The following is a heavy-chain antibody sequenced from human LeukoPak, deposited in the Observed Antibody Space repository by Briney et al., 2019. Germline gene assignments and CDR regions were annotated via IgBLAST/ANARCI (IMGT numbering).Heavy chain of an antibody. D-gene: IGHD3-10*01. CDR1: GFTFNTYA. J-gene: IGHJ4*02. Sequence: PGGSLRLSCAASGFTFNTYAMTWVRQAPGTGLEWVSTVGDSGGPTFYADSVRGRFTISRDNSKNTLYLQMSSLRVEDTAVYYCAKRNYASGTYYSFDSWGQGTLVTVSS. V-gene: IGHV3-23*01. CDR2: VGDSGGPT. CDR3: AKRNYASGTYYSFDS.